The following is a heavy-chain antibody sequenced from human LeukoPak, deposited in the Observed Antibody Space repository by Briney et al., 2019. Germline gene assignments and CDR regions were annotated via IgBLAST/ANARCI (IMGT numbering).Heavy chain of an antibody. J-gene: IGHJ4*02. CDR2: ISSSSSTI. V-gene: IGHV3-48*01. D-gene: IGHD5-18*01. CDR3: AKDQGHTAMVTGYFDY. Sequence: GGSLRLSCAASGFTFSSYSMNWVRQAPGKGLEWVSYISSSSSTIYYADSVKGRFTISRDNSKNALYLQMNSLRAEDTAVYYCAKDQGHTAMVTGYFDYWGQGTLVTVSS. CDR1: GFTFSSYS.